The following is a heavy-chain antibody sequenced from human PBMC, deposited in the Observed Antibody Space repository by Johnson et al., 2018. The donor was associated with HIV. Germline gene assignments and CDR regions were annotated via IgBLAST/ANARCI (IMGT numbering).Heavy chain of an antibody. CDR2: INWNGGSP. CDR3: AKERGISGGFDF. J-gene: IGHJ3*01. CDR1: GFTFDDYG. V-gene: IGHV3-20*04. D-gene: IGHD2-15*01. Sequence: VQLVESGGGVVRPGGSLRLSCAASGFTFDDYGMSWVRQAPGKGLEWVSGINWNGGSPGYVDSVKGRFTISRDNARNSLFLQLNSLRVEDTAVYYCAKERGISGGFDFWGQGTRVTVSS.